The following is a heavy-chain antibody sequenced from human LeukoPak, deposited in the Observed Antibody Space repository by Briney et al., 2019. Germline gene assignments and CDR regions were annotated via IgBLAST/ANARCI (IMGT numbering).Heavy chain of an antibody. V-gene: IGHV1-69*05. CDR3: ARTYYYDSSGYNNWFGP. Sequence: SVKVSCKASGGTFSSYAISWVRQAPGQGLEWMGGIIPIFGTANYAQKFQGRVTITTDESTSTAYMELSSLRSEDTAVYYCARTYYYDSSGYNNWFGPWGQGTLVTVSS. D-gene: IGHD3-22*01. CDR2: IIPIFGTA. CDR1: GGTFSSYA. J-gene: IGHJ5*02.